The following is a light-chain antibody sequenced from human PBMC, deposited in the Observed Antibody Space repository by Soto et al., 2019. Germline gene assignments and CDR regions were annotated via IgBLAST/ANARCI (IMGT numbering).Light chain of an antibody. V-gene: IGKV1-39*01. J-gene: IGKJ4*01. CDR3: QQRYSNPLT. CDR1: QNISTY. Sequence: DIQMTQSPSSLSASVGDRVTITCRASQNISTYLNWYQQKPGKAPKLLIYNTSRLQSGVTSTFSGSRSGTDFTLTNSSLQPEDSATYYCQQRYSNPLTFGSGTKVEIK. CDR2: NTS.